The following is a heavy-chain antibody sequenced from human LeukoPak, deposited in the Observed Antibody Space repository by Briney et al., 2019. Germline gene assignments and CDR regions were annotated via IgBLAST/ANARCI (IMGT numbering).Heavy chain of an antibody. D-gene: IGHD5-24*01. CDR3: AKEGGWLQQFDY. V-gene: IGHV3-30*18. CDR1: GFTFSSYG. J-gene: IGHJ4*02. CDR2: ISYDGSNK. Sequence: GGSLRLSCAASGFTFSSYGMHWVRQAPGKGLEWMAVISYDGSNKYYADSVKGRFTISRDNSKNTLYLQMDSLRAQDTAVYYCAKEGGWLQQFDYWGQGTLVTVSS.